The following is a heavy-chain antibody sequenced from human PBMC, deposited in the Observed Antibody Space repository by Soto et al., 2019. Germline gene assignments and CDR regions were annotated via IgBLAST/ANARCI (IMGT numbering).Heavy chain of an antibody. V-gene: IGHV1-24*01. Sequence: ASVKVSCKVSGYTLTELSMHWVRQAPGKGLEWMGGFDPEDGETFYAQKFQGRVTMTEDTSTDTAYMELSSLRSEDTAVYYCATFAEVAGRYYYYGMDVWGQGTTVTVSS. J-gene: IGHJ6*02. CDR1: GYTLTELS. D-gene: IGHD6-19*01. CDR3: ATFAEVAGRYYYYGMDV. CDR2: FDPEDGET.